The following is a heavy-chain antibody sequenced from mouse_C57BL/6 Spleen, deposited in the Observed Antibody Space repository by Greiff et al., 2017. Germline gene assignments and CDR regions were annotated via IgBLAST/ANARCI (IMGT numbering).Heavy chain of an antibody. J-gene: IGHJ2*01. Sequence: EVMLVESEGGLVQPGSSMKLSCTASGFTFSDYYMAWVRQVPEKGLEWVANLNYDGSSTYYLASLKSRFIISRDNAKNILYLQMSRLKSEDTATYYCARVGYGSRSLDYWGQGTTLTVSS. CDR2: LNYDGSST. CDR1: GFTFSDYY. V-gene: IGHV5-16*01. D-gene: IGHD1-1*01. CDR3: ARVGYGSRSLDY.